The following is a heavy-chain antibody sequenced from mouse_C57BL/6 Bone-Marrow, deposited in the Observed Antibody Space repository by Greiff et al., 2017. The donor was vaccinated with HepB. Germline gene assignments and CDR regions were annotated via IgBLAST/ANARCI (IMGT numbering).Heavy chain of an antibody. D-gene: IGHD2-10*01. CDR1: GYTFTSYW. Sequence: QVQLQQPGAELVKPGASVKMSCKASGYTFTSYWITWVKQRPGQGLEWIGDIYPGSGSTNYNEKFKSKATLTVDTSSSTAYMQLSSLTSEDSAVYYCARGVSYYGIPGYWGKGTTLTVSS. CDR2: IYPGSGST. J-gene: IGHJ2*01. V-gene: IGHV1-55*01. CDR3: ARGVSYYGIPGY.